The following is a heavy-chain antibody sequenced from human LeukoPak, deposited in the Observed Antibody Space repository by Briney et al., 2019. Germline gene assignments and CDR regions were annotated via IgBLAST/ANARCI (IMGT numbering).Heavy chain of an antibody. D-gene: IGHD3-3*01. J-gene: IGHJ6*02. CDR1: GYTFTGYY. Sequence: ASVKVSCKASGYTFTGYYMHWVRQAPGQGLEWMGWINPNSGGTNYAQKFQGRVTMTRDTSISTAYMELSRLRSDDTAVYYCARDWARLEWLLDYYYYGMDVWGQGTTVTVSS. CDR2: INPNSGGT. CDR3: ARDWARLEWLLDYYYYGMDV. V-gene: IGHV1-2*02.